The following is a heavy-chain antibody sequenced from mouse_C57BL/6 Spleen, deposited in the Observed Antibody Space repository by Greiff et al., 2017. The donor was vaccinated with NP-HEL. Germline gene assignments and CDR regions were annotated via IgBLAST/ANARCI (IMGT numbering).Heavy chain of an antibody. J-gene: IGHJ3*01. CDR1: GYTFTDYN. Sequence: VQLQQSGPELVKPGASVKMSCKASGYTFTDYNMHWVKQSHGKSLEWIGYINPNNGGTSYNQKFKGKATLTVNKSSSTAYMALRSLTSEDSAVYYCARDYYGSSYGLAYWGQGTLVTVSA. CDR3: ARDYYGSSYGLAY. CDR2: INPNNGGT. D-gene: IGHD1-1*01. V-gene: IGHV1-22*01.